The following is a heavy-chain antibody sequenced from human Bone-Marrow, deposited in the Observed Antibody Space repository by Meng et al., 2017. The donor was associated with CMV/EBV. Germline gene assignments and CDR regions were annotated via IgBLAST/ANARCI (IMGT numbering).Heavy chain of an antibody. D-gene: IGHD3-3*01. Sequence: GESLKISCAASGFGFSAYWMHWARQGPGKGLVWVPRINHDGSNTIYADSVKGRFTISRDNAKNTLYLQMNTLRAEDTAVYYCVREDGVDASRGNRFDPWGQGTLVTVSS. J-gene: IGHJ5*02. CDR3: VREDGVDASRGNRFDP. CDR2: INHDGSNT. V-gene: IGHV3-74*01. CDR1: GFGFSAYW.